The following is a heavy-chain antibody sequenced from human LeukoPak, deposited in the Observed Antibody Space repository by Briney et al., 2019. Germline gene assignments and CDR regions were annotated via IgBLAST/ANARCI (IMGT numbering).Heavy chain of an antibody. Sequence: GASVKVSCKASGYTFTGYYMHWVRQAPGQGLEWMGWINPNSGGTNYAQKFQGRVTMTRDTSISTAYMELSRLRSDDTAVCYCARDEARYSSGYYPNWFDPWGQGTLVTVSS. D-gene: IGHD3-22*01. J-gene: IGHJ5*02. CDR2: INPNSGGT. V-gene: IGHV1-2*02. CDR1: GYTFTGYY. CDR3: ARDEARYSSGYYPNWFDP.